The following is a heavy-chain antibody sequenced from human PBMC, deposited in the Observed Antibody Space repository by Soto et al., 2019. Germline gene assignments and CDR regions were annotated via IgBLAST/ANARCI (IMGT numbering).Heavy chain of an antibody. Sequence: QVQLVESGGGVVQPGRSLRLSCAASGFTFSSYAMHWVRQAPGKGLEWVAVISYDGSNKYYADSVKGRFTISRDNSKNTLYLQMNGLRAEDTAVYYCASEVEMTYYFDYWGQGTLVTVSS. V-gene: IGHV3-30-3*01. CDR3: ASEVEMTYYFDY. J-gene: IGHJ4*02. CDR2: ISYDGSNK. D-gene: IGHD1-1*01. CDR1: GFTFSSYA.